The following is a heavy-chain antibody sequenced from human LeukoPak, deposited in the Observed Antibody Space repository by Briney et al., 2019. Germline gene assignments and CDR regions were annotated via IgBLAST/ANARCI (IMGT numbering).Heavy chain of an antibody. D-gene: IGHD3-10*01. V-gene: IGHV3-30*03. J-gene: IGHJ4*02. CDR1: GFTFSSYG. Sequence: GGSLRLSCAASGFTFSSYGMHWVRQAPGKGLEWVAVISYDGSNKYYADSVKGRFTISRDNSRDTLYLQMNSLRAEDTAVYYCARDVWFGEYKTFDYWGQGTLVTVFS. CDR3: ARDVWFGEYKTFDY. CDR2: ISYDGSNK.